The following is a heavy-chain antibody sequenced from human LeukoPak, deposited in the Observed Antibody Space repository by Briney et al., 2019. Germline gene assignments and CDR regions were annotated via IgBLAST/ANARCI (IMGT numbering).Heavy chain of an antibody. CDR3: ARDGSFVVVPL. D-gene: IGHD2-2*01. CDR2: IYTSGST. CDR1: GGSISSYY. V-gene: IGHV4-4*07. J-gene: IGHJ4*02. Sequence: SETLSLTCTVSGGSISSYYWSWIRQPAGKGLEWIGRIYTSGSTNHNPSLKSRVTTSVDTSKNQFSLKLSSVTAADTAVYYCARDGSFVVVPLWGQGTLVTVSS.